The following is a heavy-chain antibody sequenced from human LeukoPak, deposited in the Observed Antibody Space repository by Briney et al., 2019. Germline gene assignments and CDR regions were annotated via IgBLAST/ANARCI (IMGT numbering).Heavy chain of an antibody. V-gene: IGHV3-23*01. Sequence: PGGSLRLSCAASGFTFSAYGMSWVRQAPGTGLEWVSAISGSGGTTLYADSVKGRFTISRDKSKNTLYLQVNSLRAEDTAVYYCARRGLDSSSWYADYWGQGTLVTVSS. J-gene: IGHJ4*02. CDR2: ISGSGGTT. D-gene: IGHD6-13*01. CDR3: ARRGLDSSSWYADY. CDR1: GFTFSAYG.